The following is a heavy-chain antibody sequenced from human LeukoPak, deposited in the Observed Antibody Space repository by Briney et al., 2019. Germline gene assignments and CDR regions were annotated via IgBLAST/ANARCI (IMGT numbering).Heavy chain of an antibody. V-gene: IGHV3-23*01. D-gene: IGHD1-7*01. Sequence: GGSLRLSCAVAGFNFWNTGMSWVRQAPGKGLEWVSVISGSGGTIYYADSVKGRFTISRDNSKNTLYLQMNSLRAEDTALYYCAKDELLDTTPNYYYYYMDVWGKGTTVTISS. J-gene: IGHJ6*03. CDR1: GFNFWNTG. CDR3: AKDELLDTTPNYYYYYMDV. CDR2: ISGSGGTI.